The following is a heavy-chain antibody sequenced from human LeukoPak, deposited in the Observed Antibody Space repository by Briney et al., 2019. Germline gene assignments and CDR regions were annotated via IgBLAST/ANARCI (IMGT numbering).Heavy chain of an antibody. CDR3: ARAHDYSNYVGAY. J-gene: IGHJ4*02. D-gene: IGHD4-11*01. V-gene: IGHV1-2*02. Sequence: ASVKVSCKASGYTFTGYYMHWVRQAPGQGLEWMGWINPNSGGTNFAQNFQGRVTMTRDTSISTAYMELSRLTSDDTAVYCCARAHDYSNYVGAYWGQGTLVTVSS. CDR1: GYTFTGYY. CDR2: INPNSGGT.